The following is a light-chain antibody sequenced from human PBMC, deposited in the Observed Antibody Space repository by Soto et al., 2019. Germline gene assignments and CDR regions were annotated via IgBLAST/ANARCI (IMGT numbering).Light chain of an antibody. Sequence: AIQMNQSPSSLSAYVGDRVTITCRASQGIRNDLGWYQQKPGKAPKLLIYAASSLQSGVPSRFSGSGSGTDFTLTISSLQPEDFATYYCLQDYNYPWTFGQGTKVDNK. J-gene: IGKJ1*01. CDR2: AAS. CDR3: LQDYNYPWT. V-gene: IGKV1-6*01. CDR1: QGIRND.